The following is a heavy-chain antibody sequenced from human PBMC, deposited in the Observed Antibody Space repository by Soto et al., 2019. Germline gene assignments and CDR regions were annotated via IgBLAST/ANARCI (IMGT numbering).Heavy chain of an antibody. CDR2: IYYSGST. CDR3: ARDRLMATAGTARHYFGLDV. Sequence: SETLSLTCTVSGGSIRSGGYYWSWVRQSPRRGLEWIGNIYYSGSTYYNPSLKSRLTISVDTSKNQSSLNLSSVTAADTAVYYCARDRLMATAGTARHYFGLDVWGQGTTVTVSS. J-gene: IGHJ6*02. CDR1: GGSIRSGGYY. D-gene: IGHD5-18*01. V-gene: IGHV4-31*03.